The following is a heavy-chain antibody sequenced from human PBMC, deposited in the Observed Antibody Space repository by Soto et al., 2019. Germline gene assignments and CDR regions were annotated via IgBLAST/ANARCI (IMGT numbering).Heavy chain of an antibody. D-gene: IGHD3-16*02. J-gene: IGHJ4*02. CDR2: IKHDTSEA. Sequence: PGGSLRLSCAASGFKFSYYLMSWVRQAPGKGLEWVGNIKHDTSEAHYADSVKGRFTITRDNIKNFLFLQMNGLRSDDTASYYCARDGLLFSGPYRPSRFDYCGLGTLVTVSS. CDR3: ARDGLLFSGPYRPSRFDY. V-gene: IGHV3-7*03. CDR1: GFKFSYYL.